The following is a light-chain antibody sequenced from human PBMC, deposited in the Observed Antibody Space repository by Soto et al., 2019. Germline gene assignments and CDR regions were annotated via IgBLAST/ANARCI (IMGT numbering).Light chain of an antibody. J-gene: IGKJ1*01. V-gene: IGKV1-5*03. CDR2: KAS. Sequence: IRMTQSPSTLSASVGDTVTITCRASQYISSWLAWYQQKPGQAPKLLIYKASNLQGGAPSRFSGSGSGTEFTLTIHSLQPDDLANYYCQQYFDSSETFGQGTKVDIK. CDR1: QYISSW. CDR3: QQYFDSSET.